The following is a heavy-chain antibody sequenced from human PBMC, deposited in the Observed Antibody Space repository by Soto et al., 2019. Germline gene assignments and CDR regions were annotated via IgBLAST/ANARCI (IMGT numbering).Heavy chain of an antibody. D-gene: IGHD3-10*01. V-gene: IGHV1-18*01. J-gene: IGHJ4*02. Sequence: QVQLVQSGAEVKKPWASVKVSCKASGYTFTSYGISWVRQAPGQGLEWMGWISAYNGNTNYAQKLQGRVTMTTDTSTSTAYMELRSRRSDDTAVYYCARTANVLLWFGELLGHFDYWGQGTLVTVSS. CDR1: GYTFTSYG. CDR2: ISAYNGNT. CDR3: ARTANVLLWFGELLGHFDY.